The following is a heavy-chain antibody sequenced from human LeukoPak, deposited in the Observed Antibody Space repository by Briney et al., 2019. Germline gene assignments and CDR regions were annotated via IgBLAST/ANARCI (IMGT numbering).Heavy chain of an antibody. CDR1: GFTFSNYL. D-gene: IGHD2-2*01. Sequence: PGGSLRLSCAASGFTFSNYLMHWVRQAPGKGLVWVSRITSDGSSSHYADSVKGRFTISRDNTKNTLYLQMNSLTAEDMAVYYCVCLGYCTTSSCQPWGQGTLVTVSS. CDR2: ITSDGSSS. J-gene: IGHJ4*02. CDR3: VCLGYCTTSSCQP. V-gene: IGHV3-74*01.